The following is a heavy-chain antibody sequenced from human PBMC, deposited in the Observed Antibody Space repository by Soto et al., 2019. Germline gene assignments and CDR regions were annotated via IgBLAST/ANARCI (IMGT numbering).Heavy chain of an antibody. CDR3: ARPPNNYTGFDY. CDR2: INPSGGST. D-gene: IGHD1-1*01. J-gene: IGHJ4*02. Sequence: QVQLVQSGAEVKKPGASVKVSCKASGYTFTSYYMHWVRQAPGQGLEWMGIINPSGGSTSYAQKFQGRVTMARDTSTSTVYMELSSLRSEDTAVYYCARPPNNYTGFDYWGQGTLVTVSS. V-gene: IGHV1-46*01. CDR1: GYTFTSYY.